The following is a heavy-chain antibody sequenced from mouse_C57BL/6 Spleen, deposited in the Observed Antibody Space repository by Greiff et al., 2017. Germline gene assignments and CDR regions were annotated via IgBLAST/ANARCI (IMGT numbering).Heavy chain of an antibody. CDR2: IDPSDSET. Sequence: QVQLQQSGAELVRPGSSVKLSCKASGYTFTSYWMHWVKQRPIQGLEWIGNIDPSDSETHYNQKFKDKATLTVDKSSSTAYMQLSSLTSEDSAVYYCAREIYYGNYVDYWGQGTPPPVSS. J-gene: IGHJ2*01. V-gene: IGHV1-52*01. CDR1: GYTFTSYW. D-gene: IGHD2-1*01. CDR3: AREIYYGNYVDY.